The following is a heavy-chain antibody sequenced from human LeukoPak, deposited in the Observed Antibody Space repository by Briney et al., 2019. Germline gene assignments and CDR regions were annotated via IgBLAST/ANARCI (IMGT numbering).Heavy chain of an antibody. Sequence: ASVKVSCKASGYTLTSYAMHWGRQAPGQRLEWMGWINAGNGNTKYSQKFQGRVTITRDTSASTAYMELSSLRSEDTAVYYCAREVLLWFGELPDYWGQGTLVTVSS. J-gene: IGHJ4*02. CDR2: INAGNGNT. D-gene: IGHD3-10*01. CDR3: AREVLLWFGELPDY. V-gene: IGHV1-3*01. CDR1: GYTLTSYA.